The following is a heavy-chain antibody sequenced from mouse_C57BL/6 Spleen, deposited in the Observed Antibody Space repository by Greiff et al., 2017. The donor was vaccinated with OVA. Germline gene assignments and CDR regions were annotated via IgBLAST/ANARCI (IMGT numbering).Heavy chain of an antibody. CDR1: GFTFSDYG. V-gene: IGHV5-17*01. CDR2: ISSGSSTI. D-gene: IGHD1-1*02. CDR3: ARMGGNWYFDV. J-gene: IGHJ1*03. Sequence: EVKLMESGGGLVKPGGSLKLSCAASGFTFSDYGMHWVRQAPEKGLEWVAYISSGSSTIYYADTVKGRFTISRDNAKNTLFLQMTSLRSEDTAMYYCARMGGNWYFDVWGTGTTVTVSS.